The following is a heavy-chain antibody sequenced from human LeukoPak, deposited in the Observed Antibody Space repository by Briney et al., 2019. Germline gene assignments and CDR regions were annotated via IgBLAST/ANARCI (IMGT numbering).Heavy chain of an antibody. CDR2: IYPGDSDT. V-gene: IGHV5-51*01. Sequence: GESLRISCKGSGYSFTTYWTGWVRQMPGKGLEWVGIIYPGDSDTRYSPSFQGQVTISADKSISTAYLQWSSLKASDTAMYYCARGRFPNWFDPWGQGTLVTISS. CDR3: ARGRFPNWFDP. D-gene: IGHD3-3*01. J-gene: IGHJ5*02. CDR1: GYSFTTYW.